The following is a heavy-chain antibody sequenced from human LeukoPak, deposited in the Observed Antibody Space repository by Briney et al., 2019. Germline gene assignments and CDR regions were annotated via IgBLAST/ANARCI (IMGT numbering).Heavy chain of an antibody. Sequence: DSVKVSCKTSGYTFTNFDINWVRQATGQGLEWMGWMNPVSGDTGYAQKFQGRVTMTRDTSISTTYMELSSLRSEDTAVYYCARGVSAGVDYWGQGTLVTVSS. V-gene: IGHV1-8*01. CDR1: GYTFTNFD. D-gene: IGHD6-13*01. CDR3: ARGVSAGVDY. CDR2: MNPVSGDT. J-gene: IGHJ4*02.